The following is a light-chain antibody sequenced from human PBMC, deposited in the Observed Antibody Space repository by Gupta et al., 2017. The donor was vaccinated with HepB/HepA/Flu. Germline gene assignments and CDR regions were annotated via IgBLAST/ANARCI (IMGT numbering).Light chain of an antibody. CDR3: QQYYNIPSFT. Sequence: DIVLTQSPDSLTVSLGERATINCKSSHSILYNYNNKNYLAWYQQKPGQPPKLLIYCASTRESGVPDRFSGSGSGTDFTLTISSLQAEDVAIYYCQQYYNIPSFTFGPGTKVDIK. CDR1: HSILYNYNNKNY. J-gene: IGKJ3*01. V-gene: IGKV4-1*01. CDR2: CAS.